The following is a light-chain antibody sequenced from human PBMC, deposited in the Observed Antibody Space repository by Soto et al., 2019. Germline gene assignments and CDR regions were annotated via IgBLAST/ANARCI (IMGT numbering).Light chain of an antibody. J-gene: IGLJ1*01. Sequence: QSALTQPASLSGSPGQSITISCTGTSSDIGAYDYVSWFQQHPGKAPKLMISEVNNRPSGVSNRFSGSKSGNTAYLTISGLQVEDEAEYFCFPFTTTSPHVFGNGNKVTV. V-gene: IGLV2-14*01. CDR2: EVN. CDR3: FPFTTTSPHV. CDR1: SSDIGAYDY.